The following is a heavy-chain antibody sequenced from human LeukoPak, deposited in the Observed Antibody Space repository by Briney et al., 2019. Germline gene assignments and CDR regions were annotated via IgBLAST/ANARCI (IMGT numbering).Heavy chain of an antibody. D-gene: IGHD3-22*01. CDR3: ARADSGVDYYHVFDS. CDR2: IYHDGSNQ. Sequence: GRSLRLSCVASGFPFNSYGMLWVRQAPGKGLEWVAVIYHDGSNQYYRDSVKGRFSISRDNSRNTVFLQMNSLTAEDTAVYFCARADSGVDYYHVFDSWGQGTRVTVSS. CDR1: GFPFNSYG. J-gene: IGHJ5*01. V-gene: IGHV3-33*01.